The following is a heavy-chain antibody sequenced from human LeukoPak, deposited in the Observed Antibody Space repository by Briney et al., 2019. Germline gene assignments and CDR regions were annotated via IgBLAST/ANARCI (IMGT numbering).Heavy chain of an antibody. CDR2: ISSSSSYI. J-gene: IGHJ5*02. Sequence: GGSLRLSCAASGFTFSSYSMNWVRQAPGKGLEWVSSISSSSSYIYYADSVKGRFTISRDNAKNSLYLQMNSLRSEDTAVYYCARELRFLEWLLFDPWGQGTLVTVSS. V-gene: IGHV3-21*01. D-gene: IGHD3-3*01. CDR1: GFTFSSYS. CDR3: ARELRFLEWLLFDP.